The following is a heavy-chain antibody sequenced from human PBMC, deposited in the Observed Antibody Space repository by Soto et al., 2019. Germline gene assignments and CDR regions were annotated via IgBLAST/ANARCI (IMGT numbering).Heavy chain of an antibody. CDR1: GGSISSYY. J-gene: IGHJ3*02. Sequence: SETLSLTCTVSGGSISSYYWSWIRQPPGKGLEWIGYIYYSGSTNYNPSLKSRVTISVDTSKNQFSLKLSSVTAADTAVYYCARGLWFGELAYAFFIWGPGTMVTVSS. V-gene: IGHV4-59*08. CDR2: IYYSGST. D-gene: IGHD3-10*01. CDR3: ARGLWFGELAYAFFI.